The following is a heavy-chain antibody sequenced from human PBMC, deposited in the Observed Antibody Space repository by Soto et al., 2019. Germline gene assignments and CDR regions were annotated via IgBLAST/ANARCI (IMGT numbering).Heavy chain of an antibody. CDR1: GGSISSSSYY. J-gene: IGHJ5*02. D-gene: IGHD3-10*01. Sequence: SETLSLTCTVSGGSISSSSYYWGWIRQPPGKGLEWIGSIYYSGSTYYNPSLKSRVTISVDTSKNQFSLKLSSVTAADTAVYYCARRRYYGSGSYYIGKFWFDPWGQGTLVTVSS. V-gene: IGHV4-39*01. CDR3: ARRRYYGSGSYYIGKFWFDP. CDR2: IYYSGST.